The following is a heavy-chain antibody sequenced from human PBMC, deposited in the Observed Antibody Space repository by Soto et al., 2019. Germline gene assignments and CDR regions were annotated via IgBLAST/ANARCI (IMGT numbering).Heavy chain of an antibody. CDR1: GFSLSTSRVG. V-gene: IGHV2-5*02. CDR2: IYWDDDK. CDR3: AHYRIFGDYMYYFDS. Sequence: QITLKESGPTLEKPTQTLTLTCTFSGFSLSTSRVGVGWIRQPPGKALEWLALIYWDDDKRYSPSLKTRLPITNDTSNNQVVLTMTNRDPVDTATYYCAHYRIFGDYMYYFDSWGKGTLVTVSS. J-gene: IGHJ4*02. D-gene: IGHD4-17*01.